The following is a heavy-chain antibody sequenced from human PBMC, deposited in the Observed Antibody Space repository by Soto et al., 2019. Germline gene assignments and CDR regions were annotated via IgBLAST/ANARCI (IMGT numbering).Heavy chain of an antibody. CDR2: ISWNSGNI. CDR1: GFIFEDYA. V-gene: IGHV3-9*01. CDR3: ARGAVTSIFGYFDF. Sequence: EVHLVESGGGLVQPGRSLRLSCAASGFIFEDYAMHWVRQVPGKGLEWVSSISWNSGNIVYADSVKGRFTVSGDSANNSLYLQMNSLRTEATALYYCARGAVTSIFGYFDFCGQGTLVTVSS. J-gene: IGHJ4*02. D-gene: IGHD3-3*01.